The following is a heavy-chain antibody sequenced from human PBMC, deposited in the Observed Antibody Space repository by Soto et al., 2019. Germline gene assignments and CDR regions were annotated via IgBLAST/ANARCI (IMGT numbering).Heavy chain of an antibody. Sequence: QVQLVQSGAAVKKPGSSVKVSCKASGGTFSSYAISWVRQAPGQGLEWMGGIIPIFGTANYAQKFQGRVTITADESTSTAYLELSSMRSEDTAVYYCASAYSSSSFSRNFDYWGQGTLVTVSS. CDR1: GGTFSSYA. CDR3: ASAYSSSSFSRNFDY. D-gene: IGHD6-6*01. CDR2: IIPIFGTA. J-gene: IGHJ4*02. V-gene: IGHV1-69*12.